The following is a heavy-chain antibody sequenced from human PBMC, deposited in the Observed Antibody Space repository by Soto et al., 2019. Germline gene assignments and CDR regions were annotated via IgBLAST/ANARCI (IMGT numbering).Heavy chain of an antibody. V-gene: IGHV1-18*01. Sequence: QVQLVQSGAEVKKPGASVKVSCKTSGYTFTSYHISWVRQAPGQGLEWMGWISAYNTNTNYAQKFQGRPTTTTKTLTSTAYMELRSLRSDDTAVYYCARDTPPTDYWGQGALVTVSS. CDR3: ARDTPPTDY. J-gene: IGHJ4*02. CDR2: ISAYNTNT. CDR1: GYTFTSYH.